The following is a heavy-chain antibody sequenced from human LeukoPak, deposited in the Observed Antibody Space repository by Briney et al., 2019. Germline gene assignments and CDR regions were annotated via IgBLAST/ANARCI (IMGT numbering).Heavy chain of an antibody. V-gene: IGHV3-21*01. CDR3: VTGRDSLYYYYYGMDV. CDR2: ISSSSSYI. Sequence: GGSLRLSCAASGFTFSSYSMNWVRQAPGKGLEWVSSISSSSSYIYYADSVKGRFTISRDNAKNSLYLQMNSLRAEDTAVYYCVTGRDSLYYYYYGMDVWGQGTTVTVSS. J-gene: IGHJ6*02. CDR1: GFTFSSYS. D-gene: IGHD5-24*01.